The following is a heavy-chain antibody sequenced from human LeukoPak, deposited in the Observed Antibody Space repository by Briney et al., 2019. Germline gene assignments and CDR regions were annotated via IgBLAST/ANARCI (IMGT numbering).Heavy chain of an antibody. CDR3: VIGVGWQPDY. CDR1: GGSISSYY. CDR2: IYKIGTT. Sequence: SETLSLTCTVSGGSISSYYLNWVRQPPGKGLEWIGHIYKIGTTNYNPSIKSRLTISADTSKNPFSLKLRSVTAADTAVYYCVIGVGWQPDYWGQGALVTVSS. J-gene: IGHJ4*02. D-gene: IGHD2-15*01. V-gene: IGHV4-59*01.